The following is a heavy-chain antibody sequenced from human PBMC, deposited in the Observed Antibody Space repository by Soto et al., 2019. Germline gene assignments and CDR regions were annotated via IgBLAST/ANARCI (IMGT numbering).Heavy chain of an antibody. CDR1: GGSISSYY. Sequence: PSETLSLTCTVSGGSISSYYWSWIRQPPGKGLEWIGYIYYSGSTNYNPSLKSRVTISVDTSKNQFSLKLSSVTAADTAVYYCARVTVTTIVDYWGQGTLVTVSS. V-gene: IGHV4-59*01. J-gene: IGHJ4*02. D-gene: IGHD4-17*01. CDR3: ARVTVTTIVDY. CDR2: IYYSGST.